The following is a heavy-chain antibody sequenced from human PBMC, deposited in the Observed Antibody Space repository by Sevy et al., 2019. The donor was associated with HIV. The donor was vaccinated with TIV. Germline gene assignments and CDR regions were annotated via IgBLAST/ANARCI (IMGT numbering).Heavy chain of an antibody. V-gene: IGHV3-30-3*01. CDR2: ISYDGSNK. CDR1: GFTFSSYA. CDR3: ARDNLETTVTDYYYYYGMDV. Sequence: GGSLRLSCAASGFTFSSYAMHWVRQAPGKGLEWVAVISYDGSNKYYADSVKGRFTISRDNSKNTLYLQMNSLRAEDTAVYYYARDNLETTVTDYYYYYGMDVWGQGTTVTVSS. D-gene: IGHD4-17*01. J-gene: IGHJ6*02.